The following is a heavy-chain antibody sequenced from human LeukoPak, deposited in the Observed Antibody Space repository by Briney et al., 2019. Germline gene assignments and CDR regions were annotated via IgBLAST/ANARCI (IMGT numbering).Heavy chain of an antibody. Sequence: GGSLRLSCAASGFTFSSYGMHWVRQAPGKGLEWVAVISYDGSNKYYADSVKGRFTISRDNSKNTLYLQMNSLRAEDTAVYYCALTGNAYYFDYWGQGTLVTVSS. CDR3: ALTGNAYYFDY. CDR2: ISYDGSNK. J-gene: IGHJ4*02. D-gene: IGHD7-27*01. CDR1: GFTFSSYG. V-gene: IGHV3-30*03.